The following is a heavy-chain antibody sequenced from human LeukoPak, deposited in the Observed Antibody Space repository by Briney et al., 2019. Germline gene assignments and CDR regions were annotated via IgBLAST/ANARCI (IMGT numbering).Heavy chain of an antibody. V-gene: IGHV1-8*01. D-gene: IGHD4-17*01. CDR3: ARTSLLEGNCGDYVEPGDY. CDR1: GYTFTSYD. Sequence: GASVKVSCKASGYTFTSYDINWVRQATGQGLEWMGWMNPNSGNTGYAQKFQGRVTMTRNTSISTAYMELSSLRSEDTAVYYCARTSLLEGNCGDYVEPGDYWGQGTLVTVSS. CDR2: MNPNSGNT. J-gene: IGHJ4*02.